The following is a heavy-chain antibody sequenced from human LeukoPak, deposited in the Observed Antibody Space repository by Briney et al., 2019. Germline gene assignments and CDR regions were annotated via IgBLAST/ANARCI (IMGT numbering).Heavy chain of an antibody. J-gene: IGHJ6*02. Sequence: PSETLSLTCTVSGGSISRYYWSWIRQPPGKGLEWIGYIYYSGSTSYNPSLKSRVTISLDTSKNKFSLTLSSVTAADTAVYHCARSYDSSGYYYYGMDVWGQGTTVTVSS. CDR1: GGSISRYY. D-gene: IGHD3-22*01. CDR3: ARSYDSSGYYYYGMDV. V-gene: IGHV4-59*01. CDR2: IYYSGST.